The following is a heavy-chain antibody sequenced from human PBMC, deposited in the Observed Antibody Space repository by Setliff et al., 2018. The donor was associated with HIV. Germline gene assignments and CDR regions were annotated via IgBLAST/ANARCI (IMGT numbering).Heavy chain of an antibody. CDR3: ARDPTRRGAIAVAGEGDY. CDR1: GFTFSGYA. Sequence: GGSLRLSCAASGFTFSGYALHWVRQSPGKGLEWVAVIWYDRNNKYYADSVMGRFTISRDNSKNTLYLQMNSLRAEDTAVYYCARDPTRRGAIAVAGEGDYWGQGTLVTVSS. J-gene: IGHJ4*02. D-gene: IGHD6-19*01. CDR2: IWYDRNNK. V-gene: IGHV3-30*04.